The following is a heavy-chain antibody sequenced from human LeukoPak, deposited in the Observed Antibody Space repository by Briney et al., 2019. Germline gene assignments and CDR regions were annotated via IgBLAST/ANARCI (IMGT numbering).Heavy chain of an antibody. CDR1: GYTFTSYD. D-gene: IGHD6-19*01. J-gene: IGHJ4*02. V-gene: IGHV1-8*01. Sequence: ASVKVSCKASGYTFTSYDINWVRQATGQGLEWMGWMNPNSGSTGYAQKFQGRVTMTRNTSISTAYMELSSLRSEDTAVYYCARVRPRWRLIAVAVVLDYWGQGTLVTVSS. CDR3: ARVRPRWRLIAVAVVLDY. CDR2: MNPNSGST.